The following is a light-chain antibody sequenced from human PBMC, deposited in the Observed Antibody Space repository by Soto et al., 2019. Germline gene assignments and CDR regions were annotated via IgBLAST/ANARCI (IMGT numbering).Light chain of an antibody. J-gene: IGLJ7*01. CDR2: DVT. CDR3: CSYAGSSSFRVL. Sequence: QSALTQPRSVSGSPGQSVTISCTGTNSDVGTYNYVSWYQQHPGKAPKLIIYDVTKRPSGVPDRFSGSKSCNTASLIISGLQAADEAEYYCCCCSYAGSSSFRVLFGGGTQLTVL. CDR1: NSDVGTYNY. V-gene: IGLV2-11*01.